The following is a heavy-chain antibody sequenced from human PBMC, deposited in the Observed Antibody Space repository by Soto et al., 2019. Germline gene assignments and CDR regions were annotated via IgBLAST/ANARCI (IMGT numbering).Heavy chain of an antibody. CDR2: INPDNGDT. J-gene: IGHJ4*02. D-gene: IGHD6-13*01. V-gene: IGHV1-3*01. Sequence: SVKLSCKASGCTFSSYAIQWVRQAPGRRLEWMGWINPDNGDTKYSQNFQGRITIARDLSASTAYMELSSLTSEDSTVYYCARDSSSSLDYWGQGTLVTVSS. CDR3: ARDSSSSLDY. CDR1: GCTFSSYA.